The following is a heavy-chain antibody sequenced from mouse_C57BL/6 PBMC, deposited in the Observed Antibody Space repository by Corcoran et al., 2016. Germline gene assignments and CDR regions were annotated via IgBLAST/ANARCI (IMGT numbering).Heavy chain of an antibody. CDR3: ARMNYYGSSIGGDV. J-gene: IGHJ1*03. CDR1: GYTFPDYY. Sequence: QVQLQQSGPVLVQPGASVKISCNASGYTFPDYYINWVTQRPGPGLEWIGWIFPGSGSTYYNEKFKGKATLTVDKSSSTAYMQLSSLTSEDSAVYFCARMNYYGSSIGGDVWGTGTTVIVS. D-gene: IGHD1-1*01. CDR2: IFPGSGST. V-gene: IGHV1-75*01.